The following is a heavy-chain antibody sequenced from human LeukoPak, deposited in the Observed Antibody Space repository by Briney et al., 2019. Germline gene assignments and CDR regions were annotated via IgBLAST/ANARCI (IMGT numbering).Heavy chain of an antibody. CDR3: ARRWFGELLVPWRAFDI. J-gene: IGHJ3*02. D-gene: IGHD3-10*01. CDR2: INHSGST. V-gene: IGHV4-34*01. CDR1: GGSFSGYY. Sequence: SETLSLTCAVYGGSFSGYYWSWIRQPPGKGLEWIGEINHSGSTNYNPSLKSRVTISVDTSKNQFSLKLSSVTAADTAVYYCARRWFGELLVPWRAFDIWGQGTMVTVSS.